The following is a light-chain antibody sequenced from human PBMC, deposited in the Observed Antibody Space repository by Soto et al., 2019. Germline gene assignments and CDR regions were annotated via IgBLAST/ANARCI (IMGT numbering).Light chain of an antibody. J-gene: IGKJ5*01. CDR3: QQYGGSPRIT. CDR1: QSVGSSY. CDR2: DAS. Sequence: EIVLTPSPGTLSLSPCDTATLSCRASQSVGSSYLAWYQQKPGQAPRLLIYDASNRATGIPDRFSGSGSGTDFTLIINRLEPEDVAIYYCQQYGGSPRITCGQGKRLEIK. V-gene: IGKV3-20*01.